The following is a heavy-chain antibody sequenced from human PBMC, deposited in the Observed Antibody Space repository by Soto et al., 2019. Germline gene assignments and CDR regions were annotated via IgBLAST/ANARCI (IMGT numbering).Heavy chain of an antibody. V-gene: IGHV4-39*01. J-gene: IGHJ5*02. CDR3: ARHRARNWFDP. Sequence: SETLSLTCIVSGGSISSSSYYWGWIRQPPGKGLEWIGSIYYSGSTYYNPSLKSRVTISVDTSKNQFSLKLSSVTAADTAAFYCARHRARNWFDPWGQGTLVTVSS. CDR1: GGSISSSSYY. D-gene: IGHD6-6*01. CDR2: IYYSGST.